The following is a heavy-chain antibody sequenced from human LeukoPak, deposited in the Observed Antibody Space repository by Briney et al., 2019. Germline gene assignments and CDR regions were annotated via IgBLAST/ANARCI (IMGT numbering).Heavy chain of an antibody. Sequence: GGSLRLSCAASGFTFSNAWMSWVRQAPGKGLEWVGRIKSKTDGGTTDYAAPVKGRFTISRDDSNNTLYLQMNSLKTEDTAAYYCTRGRYCSSTSCSPNWFDLWGQGTLVTVSS. D-gene: IGHD2-2*01. V-gene: IGHV3-15*01. CDR3: TRGRYCSSTSCSPNWFDL. J-gene: IGHJ5*02. CDR1: GFTFSNAW. CDR2: IKSKTDGGTT.